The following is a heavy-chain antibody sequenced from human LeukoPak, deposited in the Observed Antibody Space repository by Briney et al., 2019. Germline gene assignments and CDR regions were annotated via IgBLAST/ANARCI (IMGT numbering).Heavy chain of an antibody. J-gene: IGHJ3*02. CDR3: ARGHRADDAFDI. V-gene: IGHV3-23*01. D-gene: IGHD3-16*02. CDR1: GFTFSSYA. CDR2: ISGSGGST. Sequence: PGGSLRLSCAASGFTFSSYAMSWVRQAPGKGLEWVSAISGSGGSTYYADSVKGRFTISRHNSKNTLYLQMNSLRAEDTAVYYCARGHRADDAFDIWGQGTMVTVSS.